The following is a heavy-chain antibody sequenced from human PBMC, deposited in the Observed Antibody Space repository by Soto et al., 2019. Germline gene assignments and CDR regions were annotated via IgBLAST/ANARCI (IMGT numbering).Heavy chain of an antibody. Sequence: GGSLRLSCAASGFTFSSYGMHWVRQAPGKGLEWVAVIWYDGSNKYYADSVKGRFTISRDNSKNTLYLQMNSLRAEDTAVYYCAREVYYGSGSYYYYGMDVWGQGTTVTVSS. J-gene: IGHJ6*02. CDR1: GFTFSSYG. V-gene: IGHV3-33*01. CDR3: AREVYYGSGSYYYYGMDV. CDR2: IWYDGSNK. D-gene: IGHD3-10*01.